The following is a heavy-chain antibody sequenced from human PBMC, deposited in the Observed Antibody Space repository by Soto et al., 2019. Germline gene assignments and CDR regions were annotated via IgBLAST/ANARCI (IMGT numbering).Heavy chain of an antibody. D-gene: IGHD2-21*02. J-gene: IGHJ6*02. V-gene: IGHV4-59*01. CDR2: MYNTGST. CDR3: ARDLWGYCGTDCYPLDV. CDR1: GGSISRYY. Sequence: SETLSLTCTFSGGSISRYYWSWIRPPPGKGLEWIGYMYNTGSTVYNPSFKSRVTISVDTSKNQFSLKLNSVTAADTAVYYCARDLWGYCGTDCYPLDVWGQGTTVTVSS.